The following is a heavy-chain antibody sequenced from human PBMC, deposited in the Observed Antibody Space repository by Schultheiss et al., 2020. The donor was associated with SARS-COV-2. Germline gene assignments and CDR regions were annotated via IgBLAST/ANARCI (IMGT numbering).Heavy chain of an antibody. CDR1: GGSISSYY. Sequence: SETLSLTCTVSGGSISSYYWSWIRQPAGKGLEWIGYIYYSGSTNYNPSLKSRVTISVDTSKNQFSLKLSSVTAADTAVYYCARHDEAGSGWTYWGQGTLVTVSS. J-gene: IGHJ4*02. V-gene: IGHV4-59*08. CDR2: IYYSGST. CDR3: ARHDEAGSGWTY. D-gene: IGHD6-19*01.